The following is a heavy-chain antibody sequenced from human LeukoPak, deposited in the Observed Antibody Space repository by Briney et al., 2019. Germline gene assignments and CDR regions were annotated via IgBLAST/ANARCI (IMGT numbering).Heavy chain of an antibody. CDR3: ARAARDYGDSSRIDY. Sequence: ASVKVSCKASGYTFTGYYMHWVRQAPGQGLEWMGWINPNSGGTNYAQKFQGRVTMTRDTSISTAYMELSRLRSDDTAVYYCARAARDYGDSSRIDYWGQGTLVTVSS. CDR2: INPNSGGT. J-gene: IGHJ4*02. V-gene: IGHV1-2*02. CDR1: GYTFTGYY. D-gene: IGHD4-17*01.